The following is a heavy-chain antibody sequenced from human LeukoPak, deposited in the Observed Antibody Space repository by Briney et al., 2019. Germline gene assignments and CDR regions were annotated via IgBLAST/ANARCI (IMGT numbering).Heavy chain of an antibody. Sequence: SETLSLTCTVSGGSISSYYWSWIRQPPGKGLEWIGYIYYSGSTNYNPSLKSRVTISVDTSKNQFSLKLSSVTAADTAVYYCARARGFRRYWYFDLWGRGTLVTVSS. D-gene: IGHD3-3*01. V-gene: IGHV4-59*01. CDR2: IYYSGST. CDR1: GGSISSYY. CDR3: ARARGFRRYWYFDL. J-gene: IGHJ2*01.